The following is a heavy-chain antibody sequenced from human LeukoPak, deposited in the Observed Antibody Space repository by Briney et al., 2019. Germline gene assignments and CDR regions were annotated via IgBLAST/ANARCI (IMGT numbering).Heavy chain of an antibody. CDR2: IWYDGSNK. CDR3: ARDLGDAYNQNFDY. Sequence: GGSLRLSCAASGFTFSSYGMHWVRQAPGKGLEWVAVIWYDGSNKYYADSVKGRFTISRDNSKNTLYLQMNSLRAEDTAVYYCARDLGDAYNQNFDYWGQGTLVTVPS. V-gene: IGHV3-33*01. D-gene: IGHD5-24*01. J-gene: IGHJ4*02. CDR1: GFTFSSYG.